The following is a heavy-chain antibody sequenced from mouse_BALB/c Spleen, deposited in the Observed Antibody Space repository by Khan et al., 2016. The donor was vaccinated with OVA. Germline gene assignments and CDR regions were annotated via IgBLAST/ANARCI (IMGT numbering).Heavy chain of an antibody. CDR2: INPSSGYT. CDR1: GYTFTSYT. Sequence: QVQLKESGAELARPGASVKMSCKASGYTFTSYTMHWVKQRPGQGLEWIGYINPSSGYTKYNQKFKDKATLTADKSSSTAYMQLRSMTSEDSAVYYCARSHERWGQGTTLTVSS. CDR3: ARSHER. J-gene: IGHJ2*01. V-gene: IGHV1-4*01.